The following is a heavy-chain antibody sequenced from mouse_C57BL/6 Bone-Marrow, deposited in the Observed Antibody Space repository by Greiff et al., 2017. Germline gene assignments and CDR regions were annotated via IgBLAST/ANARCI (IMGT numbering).Heavy chain of an antibody. V-gene: IGHV5-12*01. D-gene: IGHD2-1*01. J-gene: IGHJ3*01. Sequence: DVKLVESGGGLVQPGGSLKLSCAASGFTFSDYYMYWVRQTPEKRLEWVAYISNGGGSTYYPDTVKGRFTISRDNDKNTLYLQMSRLKSEDTAMYYCARHAVYYGTLAYWGQGTLVTVSA. CDR2: ISNGGGST. CDR1: GFTFSDYY. CDR3: ARHAVYYGTLAY.